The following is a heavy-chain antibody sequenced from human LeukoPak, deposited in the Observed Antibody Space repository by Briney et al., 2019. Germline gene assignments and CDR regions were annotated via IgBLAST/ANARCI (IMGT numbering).Heavy chain of an antibody. J-gene: IGHJ5*02. CDR3: ARRYSLWFGELRPRNWFDP. CDR1: GGSISSSSYY. CDR2: IYHSGST. V-gene: IGHV4-39*07. Sequence: SETLSLTCTVSGGSISSSSYYWGWIRQPPGKGLEWIGSIYHSGSTYYNPSLKSRVTISVDTSKNQFSLKLSSVTAADTAVYYCARRYSLWFGELRPRNWFDPWGQGTLVTVSS. D-gene: IGHD3-10*01.